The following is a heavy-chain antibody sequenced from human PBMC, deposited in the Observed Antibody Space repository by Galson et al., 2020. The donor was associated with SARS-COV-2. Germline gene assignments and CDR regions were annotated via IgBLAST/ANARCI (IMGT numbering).Heavy chain of an antibody. Sequence: GGSLRLSCEVSGLSVSSSTMDWVRQAPGKGLEWVSSMSPNGNTYYAESLRGRFTTSRDNAKNSFYLQINSLRGEDTAVYYCARVGGTYSDYFEYWGQGTLVTVSS. CDR1: GLSVSSST. D-gene: IGHD3-10*01. CDR3: ARVGGTYSDYFEY. J-gene: IGHJ4*02. V-gene: IGHV3-21*06. CDR2: MSPNGNT.